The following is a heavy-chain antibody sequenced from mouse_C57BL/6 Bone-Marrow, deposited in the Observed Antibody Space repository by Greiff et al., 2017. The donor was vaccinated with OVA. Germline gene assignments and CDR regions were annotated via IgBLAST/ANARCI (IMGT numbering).Heavy chain of an antibody. CDR2: ISSGGSYT. CDR3: ARLGWLLLLDY. CDR1: GFTFSSYG. V-gene: IGHV5-6*01. D-gene: IGHD2-3*01. J-gene: IGHJ2*01. Sequence: EVKLVESGGDLVKPGGSLKLSCAASGFTFSSYGMSWVRQTPDKRLEWVATISSGGSYTYYPDSVKGRFTISRDNAKNTLYLQMSSLKSEDTAMYYCARLGWLLLLDYWGQGTTLTVSS.